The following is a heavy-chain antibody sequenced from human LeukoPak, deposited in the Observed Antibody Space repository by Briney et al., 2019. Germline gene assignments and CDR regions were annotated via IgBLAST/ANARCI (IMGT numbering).Heavy chain of an antibody. CDR1: GGSISSSSYY. CDR2: IYYSGST. Sequence: SETLSLTCTVSGGSISSSSYYWGWIRQPPGKGLEWIGSIYYSGSTYYNPSLKSRVTISVDTSKNQFSLKLSSVTAADTAVYYCARVREIVVVVATGVQGWDFDYWGQGTLVTVSS. D-gene: IGHD2-15*01. CDR3: ARVREIVVVVATGVQGWDFDY. V-gene: IGHV4-39*01. J-gene: IGHJ4*02.